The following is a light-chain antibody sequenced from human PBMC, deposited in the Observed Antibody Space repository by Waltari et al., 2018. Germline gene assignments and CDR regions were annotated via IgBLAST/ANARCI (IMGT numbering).Light chain of an antibody. CDR1: QSIASN. CDR2: AAS. J-gene: IGKJ1*01. Sequence: DIQMTHSPSSPAASVGDRVTITCRASQSIASNLSWYQQEPGKAPKLLIYAASSLQSGVPSRFSARGSGTDFTLTISSLQREDFATYYCQQSYSSPRTFGQGTKVEVK. CDR3: QQSYSSPRT. V-gene: IGKV1-39*01.